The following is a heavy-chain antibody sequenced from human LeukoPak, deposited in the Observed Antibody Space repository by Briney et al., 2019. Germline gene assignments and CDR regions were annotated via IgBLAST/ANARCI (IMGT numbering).Heavy chain of an antibody. CDR2: ISSGGSYI. J-gene: IGHJ4*02. CDR3: ARQLDPMYSSGWYGGGFDY. CDR1: GFTFSSFS. Sequence: PGGYLRRSGAASGFTFSSFSMNWVRPAPGKGLEWVSSISSGGSYIYYADSVKGRFTISRDNAKNSLYLQMNSLRAEDTAVYYCARQLDPMYSSGWYGGGFDYWGQGTLVTVSS. V-gene: IGHV3-21*01. D-gene: IGHD6-19*01.